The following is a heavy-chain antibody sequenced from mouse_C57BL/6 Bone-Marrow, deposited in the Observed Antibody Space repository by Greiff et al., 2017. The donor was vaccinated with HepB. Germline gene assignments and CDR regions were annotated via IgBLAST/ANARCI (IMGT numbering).Heavy chain of an antibody. J-gene: IGHJ3*01. CDR1: GFNIKDDY. V-gene: IGHV14-4*01. Sequence: VQLKQSGAELVRPGASVKLSCTASGFNIKDDYMHWVKQRPEQGLEWIGWIDPENGDTEYASKFQGKATITADTSSNPAYLQLSSLTSEDTAVYYCTTLYYYGSSGFAYWGQGTLVTVSA. D-gene: IGHD1-1*01. CDR3: TTLYYYGSSGFAY. CDR2: IDPENGDT.